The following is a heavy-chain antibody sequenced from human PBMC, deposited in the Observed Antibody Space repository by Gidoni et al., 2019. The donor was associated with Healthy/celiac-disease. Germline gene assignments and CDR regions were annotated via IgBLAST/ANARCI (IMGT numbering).Heavy chain of an antibody. CDR3: ARHSTGSYYVRDLFGWFDP. Sequence: EVQLVQSGAEVKKPGESLKISCKGSGYSFTSSWIGWVRQMPGKGLEWMGIIYPGNSDTRYSPSFQGQVTISADKSISTAYLQWSSLKASDTAMYDCARHSTGSYYVRDLFGWFDPWGQGTLVTVSS. CDR1: GYSFTSSW. V-gene: IGHV5-51*01. J-gene: IGHJ5*02. CDR2: IYPGNSDT. D-gene: IGHD1-26*01.